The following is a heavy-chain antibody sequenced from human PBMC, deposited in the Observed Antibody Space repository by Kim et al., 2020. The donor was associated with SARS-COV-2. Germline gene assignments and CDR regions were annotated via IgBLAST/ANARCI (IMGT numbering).Heavy chain of an antibody. CDR3: ARDGDSSGYGLDNYAFDI. D-gene: IGHD3-22*01. V-gene: IGHV1-46*01. J-gene: IGHJ3*02. CDR1: GYTFTSYY. CDR2: INPSGGST. Sequence: ASVKVSCKASGYTFTSYYMHWVRQAPGQGLEWMGIINPSGGSTSYAQKFQGRVTMTRDTSTSTVYMELSSLRSEDTAVYYCARDGDSSGYGLDNYAFDIWGQGTMVTVSS.